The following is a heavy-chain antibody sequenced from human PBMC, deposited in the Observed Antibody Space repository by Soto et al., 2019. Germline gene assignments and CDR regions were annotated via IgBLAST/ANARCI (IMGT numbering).Heavy chain of an antibody. Sequence: GGSLRLSCAASGFTFSSYAMHWVRQAPGKGLEWVAVISYDGSNKYYADSVKGRFTISRDNSKKTLYLQMNSLRAEDTAVYYCARDRVTMIVVPEYSYAMDVWGPGTTVTVYS. J-gene: IGHJ6*02. CDR1: GFTFSSYA. V-gene: IGHV3-30-3*01. CDR3: ARDRVTMIVVPEYSYAMDV. D-gene: IGHD3-22*01. CDR2: ISYDGSNK.